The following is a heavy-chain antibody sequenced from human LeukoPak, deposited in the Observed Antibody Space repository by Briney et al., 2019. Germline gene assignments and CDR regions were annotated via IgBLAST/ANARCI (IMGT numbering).Heavy chain of an antibody. D-gene: IGHD1-26*01. Sequence: SETLSLTCTVSGGSISSYYWSWIRQPPGKGLEWIGYIYYSGSTNYNPSLKSRVTISVDTSKNQFSLKLSSVTAADTAVYYCARALVVRELLPEAFDIWGQGTMVTVSS. V-gene: IGHV4-59*01. J-gene: IGHJ3*02. CDR2: IYYSGST. CDR3: ARALVVRELLPEAFDI. CDR1: GGSISSYY.